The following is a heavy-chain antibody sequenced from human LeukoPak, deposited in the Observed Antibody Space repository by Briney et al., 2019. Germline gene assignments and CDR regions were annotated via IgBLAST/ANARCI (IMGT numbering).Heavy chain of an antibody. CDR2: INPSGGST. Sequence: GAPVKVSCKASGYTFTSYYMHWVRQAPGQGLEWMGIINPSGGSTSYAQKFQGRVTMTRDTSTSTVYMELSSLRSEDTAVYYCARTDFHDYSFDYWGQGTLVTVSS. CDR1: GYTFTSYY. CDR3: ARTDFHDYSFDY. D-gene: IGHD4-11*01. V-gene: IGHV1-46*01. J-gene: IGHJ4*02.